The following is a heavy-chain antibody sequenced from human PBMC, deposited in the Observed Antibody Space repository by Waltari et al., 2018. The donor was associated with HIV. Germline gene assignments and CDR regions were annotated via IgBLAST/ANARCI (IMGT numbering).Heavy chain of an antibody. V-gene: IGHV3-15*01. Sequence: EVLLVESGGGLGKPGGSLRLSCAASGFTFSDAGMSWVRQAPGKGRGWVGRIKSNTDGGTTDYASPVKGRFTISRDDSKTTLYLEMNSLKTEDTAVYYCTTVGGGTRDYWGQGTLITVSS. CDR1: GFTFSDAG. CDR2: IKSNTDGGTT. CDR3: TTVGGGTRDY. D-gene: IGHD3-16*01. J-gene: IGHJ4*02.